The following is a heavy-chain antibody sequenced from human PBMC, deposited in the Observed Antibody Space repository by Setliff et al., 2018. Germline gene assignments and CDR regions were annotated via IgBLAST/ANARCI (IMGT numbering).Heavy chain of an antibody. CDR1: GYNLDDFG. CDR2: IRPYIGHI. J-gene: IGHJ3*02. V-gene: IGHV1-18*01. CDR3: ARVVAHTHFYDRSDYYFDGLDI. D-gene: IGHD3-22*01. Sequence: ASVKVSCKASGYNLDDFGINWLRQAPGQGLEWMGWIRPYIGHIIYAQKFQGRVTMTTDAPTSTAYMELTSLRHDDTAVYYCARVVAHTHFYDRSDYYFDGLDIWGQGAKVTV.